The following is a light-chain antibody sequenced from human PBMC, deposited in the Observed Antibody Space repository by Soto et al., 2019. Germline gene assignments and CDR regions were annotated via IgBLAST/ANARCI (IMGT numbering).Light chain of an antibody. CDR2: DTS. CDR1: QSVSSN. Sequence: EIVMTQSPATLSVSPGERATLSCRASQSVSSNLAWYPQKPGQAPRLLIYDTSTTATGIPARFRGSGSRTEYTLTISSLQSEDFDVYYCQQYSNWPPITFGQGTRLEIK. J-gene: IGKJ5*01. V-gene: IGKV3-15*01. CDR3: QQYSNWPPIT.